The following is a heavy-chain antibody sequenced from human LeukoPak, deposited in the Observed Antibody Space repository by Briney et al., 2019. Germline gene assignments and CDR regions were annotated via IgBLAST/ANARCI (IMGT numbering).Heavy chain of an antibody. D-gene: IGHD1-26*01. CDR3: ARGGGSLNF. V-gene: IGHV3-69-1*01. J-gene: IGHJ4*02. CDR2: ISSRGFI. Sequence: PGGSLRLSCAASGFTFSQSAMNWVRQAPGKGLEWVSSISSRGFIFYTDSVKGRFIVSRYNAKNSMYLQMDSLRDDDTAIYWCARGGGSLNFWGQGILVTVSS. CDR1: GFTFSQSA.